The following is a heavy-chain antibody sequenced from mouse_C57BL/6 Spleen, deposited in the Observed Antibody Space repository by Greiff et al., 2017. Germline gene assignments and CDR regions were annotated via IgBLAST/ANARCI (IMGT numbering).Heavy chain of an antibody. J-gene: IGHJ3*01. CDR3: ARWYYGNPFAY. CDR1: GYTFTDYY. D-gene: IGHD2-1*01. V-gene: IGHV1-26*01. Sequence: VQLQQSGPELVKPGASVKISCKASGYTFTDYYMNWVKQSPGKSLEWIGDINPNNGGTSYNQKFKGKATLTVDKSSSTAYMELRSLTSEDSAVYYCARWYYGNPFAYWGQGTLVTVSA. CDR2: INPNNGGT.